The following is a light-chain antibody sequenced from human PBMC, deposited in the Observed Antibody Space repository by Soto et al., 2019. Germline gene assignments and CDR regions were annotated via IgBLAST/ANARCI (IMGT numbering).Light chain of an antibody. CDR3: QQYNTYPLT. Sequence: DIQMTQSPSALSASVGDRVTITCRASQSVSTWLAWYQQKPGTAPNLLIYKASSLEGGVPSRFSGSGSGTEFNITISRLQPDDFATYYCQQYNTYPLTFGGGTTVEIK. J-gene: IGKJ4*01. CDR1: QSVSTW. CDR2: KAS. V-gene: IGKV1-5*03.